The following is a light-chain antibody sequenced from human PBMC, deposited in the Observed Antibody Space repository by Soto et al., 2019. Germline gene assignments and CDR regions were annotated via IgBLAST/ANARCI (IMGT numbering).Light chain of an antibody. CDR2: KAS. J-gene: IGKJ1*01. Sequence: DIQMTQSPSTLTASVGDRVTITCRASQNINSWLAWYQQKPGKAPKLLIYKASSLESGVPSRFRGSRSGTEFALTVSSLQPEDFATYYCLQDHDDSWTFGQGTKVDIK. V-gene: IGKV1-5*03. CDR1: QNINSW. CDR3: LQDHDDSWT.